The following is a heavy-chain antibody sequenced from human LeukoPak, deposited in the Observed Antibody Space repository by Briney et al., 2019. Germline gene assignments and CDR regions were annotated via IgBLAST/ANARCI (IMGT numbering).Heavy chain of an antibody. CDR1: GFTFSSYA. Sequence: PGGSLRLSCAASGFTFSSYAMHWVRQAPGKGLEWVAVISYDGSNKYYADSVKGRFTISRDNSKNTLYLQMNSLRAEDTAVYYCARVYGSGSYYNGVLDYWGQGTLVTVSS. CDR3: ARVYGSGSYYNGVLDY. J-gene: IGHJ4*02. CDR2: ISYDGSNK. D-gene: IGHD3-10*01. V-gene: IGHV3-30*04.